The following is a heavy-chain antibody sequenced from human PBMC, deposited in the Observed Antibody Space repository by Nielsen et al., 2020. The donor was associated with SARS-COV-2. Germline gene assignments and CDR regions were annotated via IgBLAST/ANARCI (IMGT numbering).Heavy chain of an antibody. V-gene: IGHV3-23*01. CDR2: ISGSGGST. CDR1: GFTCSSYA. D-gene: IGHD3-10*01. J-gene: IGHJ4*02. CDR3: AKDRSARWSYKDY. Sequence: GESLKISCAASGFTCSSYAMSWVRQAPGKGLEWVSAISGSGGSTYYADSVKGRFTISRDNSKNTLYLQMNSLRAEDTAVYYCAKDRSARWSYKDYWGQGTLVTVSS.